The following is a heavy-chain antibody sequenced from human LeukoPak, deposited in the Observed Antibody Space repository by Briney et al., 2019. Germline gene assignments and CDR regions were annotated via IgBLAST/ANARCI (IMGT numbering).Heavy chain of an antibody. V-gene: IGHV4-4*07. CDR2: IYSSGST. J-gene: IGHJ4*02. CDR1: GASISSFH. CDR3: ARKDGDY. Sequence: SETLSLTCTVSGASISSFHWTWIRQPAGKGLEWIGLIYSSGSTIYNPSLKSRVAMSVDMTKNQLSLKLSSVTAADTAMYYCARKDGDYWGQGTRSLSPQ.